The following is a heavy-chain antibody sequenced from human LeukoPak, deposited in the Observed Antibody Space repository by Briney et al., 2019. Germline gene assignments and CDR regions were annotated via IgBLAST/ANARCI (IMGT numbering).Heavy chain of an antibody. J-gene: IGHJ4*02. D-gene: IGHD5-24*01. CDR3: ASHKVEMATIADY. CDR2: IYSGGST. CDR1: GFTVSSNY. V-gene: IGHV3-53*01. Sequence: GGSLRLSCAASGFTVSSNYMSWVRQAPGKGLEWVSVIYSGGSTYYADSVKGRFTISRDNSKNTLYLQMNSLRAEDTAVYYCASHKVEMATIADYWGQGTLVTVSS.